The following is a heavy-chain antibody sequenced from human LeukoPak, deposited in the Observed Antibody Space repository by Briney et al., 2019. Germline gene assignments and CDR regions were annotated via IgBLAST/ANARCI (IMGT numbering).Heavy chain of an antibody. CDR1: GGTFSSYA. J-gene: IGHJ4*02. CDR2: IIPIFGTA. D-gene: IGHD3-22*01. V-gene: IGHV1-69*13. CDR3: ARGVHYYDSSDTQYFDY. Sequence: SVKVSCKASGGTFSSYAISWVRQAPGQGLEWMGGIIPIFGTANYAQKFQGRVTITADESTSTAYMELSSLRSEDTAVYYCARGVHYYDSSDTQYFDYWGQGTLVTVSS.